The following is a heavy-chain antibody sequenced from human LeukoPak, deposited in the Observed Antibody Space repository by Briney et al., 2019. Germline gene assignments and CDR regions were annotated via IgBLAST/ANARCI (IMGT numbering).Heavy chain of an antibody. CDR3: AKDTEFGYYYYYMDV. CDR2: ISYDGSNK. J-gene: IGHJ6*03. Sequence: PGGSLRLSCAASGFTFSSYGMHWVRQAPGKGLEWVAVISYDGSNKYYADSVKGRFTISRDNSKNTLYLQMNSLRAEDTAVYYCAKDTEFGYYYYYMDVWGKGTTVTVSS. D-gene: IGHD2-8*02. V-gene: IGHV3-30*18. CDR1: GFTFSSYG.